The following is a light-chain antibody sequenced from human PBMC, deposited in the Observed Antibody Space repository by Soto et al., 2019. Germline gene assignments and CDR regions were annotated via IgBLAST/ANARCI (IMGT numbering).Light chain of an antibody. J-gene: IGKJ4*01. CDR1: QDISTH. Sequence: DIQMTQSPSSLSASVGDRVTITCQASQDISTHLTWFQQKPGKAPKLLIYDVSTLETGVPSRFSGSGSGTDFTLPISSLQPEDIETYYCQQFDSLPLTFGGGTKVDIK. CDR2: DVS. CDR3: QQFDSLPLT. V-gene: IGKV1-33*01.